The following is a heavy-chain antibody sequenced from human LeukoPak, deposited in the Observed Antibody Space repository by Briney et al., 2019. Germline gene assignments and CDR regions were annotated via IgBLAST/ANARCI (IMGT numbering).Heavy chain of an antibody. CDR1: GFSFSSYW. D-gene: IGHD6-19*01. V-gene: IGHV3-74*01. J-gene: IGHJ4*02. Sequence: GGSLRLSCAASGFSFSSYWMHWVRQAPGKGLVWVSAINSDGSSATYADSVEGRFTISRDNAKNTLYLQMSSLRAEDTAMYYCARISLSGWVNDHWGQGTLVTVSS. CDR3: ARISLSGWVNDH. CDR2: INSDGSSA.